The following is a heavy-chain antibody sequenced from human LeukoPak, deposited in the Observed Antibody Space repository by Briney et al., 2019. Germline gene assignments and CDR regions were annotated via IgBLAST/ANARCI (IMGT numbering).Heavy chain of an antibody. CDR1: GYTFTELS. V-gene: IGHV1-24*01. CDR2: FDPEDGET. Sequence: GASVKVSCKVPGYTFTELSMHWVRQAPGKGLEWMGGFDPEDGETIYAQKFQGRVTMTEDTSTDTAYMELSSLRSEDTAVYYCATAGDFWSGLDYWGQGTLVTVSS. D-gene: IGHD3-3*01. CDR3: ATAGDFWSGLDY. J-gene: IGHJ4*02.